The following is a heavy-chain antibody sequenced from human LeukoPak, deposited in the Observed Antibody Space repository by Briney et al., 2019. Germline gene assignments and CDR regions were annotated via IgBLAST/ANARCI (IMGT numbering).Heavy chain of an antibody. V-gene: IGHV3-23*01. J-gene: IGHJ4*02. CDR1: GFTFSSYA. CDR3: AKGSGTAEEF. D-gene: IGHD6-25*01. CDR2: ISGSGGNT. Sequence: GGSLRLSCAASGFTFSSYAMSWVRQSPGKGLEWVSAISGSGGNTHYTDSVKGRSTISRDNSKNTLYLQMDSLRADDTAVYYCAKGSGTAEEFWGQGTLVTVSS.